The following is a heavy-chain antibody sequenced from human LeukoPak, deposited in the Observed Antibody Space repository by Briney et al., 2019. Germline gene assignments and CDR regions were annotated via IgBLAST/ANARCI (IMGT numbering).Heavy chain of an antibody. CDR2: IWYDGSNK. CDR1: GFTFKNAW. J-gene: IGHJ4*02. V-gene: IGHV3-33*08. CDR3: ARDAVDVDY. D-gene: IGHD3-9*01. Sequence: GGSLRLSCAASGFTFKNAWMSWVRQAPGKGLEWVAVIWYDGSNKYYADSVKGRFTISRDNSKNTLYLQMNSLRAEDTAVYYCARDAVDVDYWGQGTLVTVSS.